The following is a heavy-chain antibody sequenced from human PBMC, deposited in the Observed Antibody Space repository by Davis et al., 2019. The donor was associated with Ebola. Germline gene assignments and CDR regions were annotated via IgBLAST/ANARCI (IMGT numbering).Heavy chain of an antibody. V-gene: IGHV4-34*01. CDR1: GGSFSDYY. CDR2: INHSGST. J-gene: IGHJ4*02. Sequence: MPSETLSLTCAVYGGSFSDYYWSWIRQPPGKGLEWIGEINHSGSTNYNPSLKSRVTISVDTSKNQFSLKLSSVTAADTAVYYCARRGGVDVWGQGTLVTVSS. D-gene: IGHD2-21*01. CDR3: ARRGGVDV.